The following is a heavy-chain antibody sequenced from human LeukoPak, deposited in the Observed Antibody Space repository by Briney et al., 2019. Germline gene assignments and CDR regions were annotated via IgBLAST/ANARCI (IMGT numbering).Heavy chain of an antibody. J-gene: IGHJ3*02. Sequence: GGSLRLSCAASGFTFSSYTMHWVRQAPGKGLEYVSSISSNGGSTYYADSVKGRFTISRDNSKNTLFLQMNSLRAEDTAVYYCAREGDYSSGWEAADAFDIWGQGTMVTVSS. V-gene: IGHV3-64*04. CDR1: GFTFSSYT. D-gene: IGHD6-19*01. CDR3: AREGDYSSGWEAADAFDI. CDR2: ISSNGGST.